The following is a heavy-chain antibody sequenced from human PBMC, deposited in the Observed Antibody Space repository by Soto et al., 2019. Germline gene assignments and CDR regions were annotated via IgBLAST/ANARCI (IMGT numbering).Heavy chain of an antibody. J-gene: IGHJ4*02. V-gene: IGHV1-69*12. D-gene: IGHD1-20*01. Sequence: QVQLVQSGAEVKKPGSSVKVSCKASGGTFSTYAISWVRQAPGQGLEWMGGIIPIFGTAKYAQKFQGRVTITAYESTSTGYMELSSLRSEDTAVYDCATITGIPYYVDCWGQGTLVTVS. CDR1: GGTFSTYA. CDR2: IIPIFGTA. CDR3: ATITGIPYYVDC.